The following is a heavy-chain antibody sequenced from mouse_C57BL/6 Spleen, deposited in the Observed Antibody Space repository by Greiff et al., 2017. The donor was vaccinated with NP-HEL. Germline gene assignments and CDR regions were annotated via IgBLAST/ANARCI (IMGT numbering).Heavy chain of an antibody. D-gene: IGHD6-2*01. CDR1: GFTFSSYA. CDR3: ARDSPGMDY. V-gene: IGHV5-4*01. Sequence: EVKLVESGGGLVKPGGSLKLSCAASGFTFSSYAMSWVRQTPEKRLEWVATISDGGSSTYYPDNVKGRFTISRDNTNNNLYLQMSHLKAEDTAMYYCARDSPGMDYWGQGTSVTVSS. J-gene: IGHJ4*01. CDR2: ISDGGSST.